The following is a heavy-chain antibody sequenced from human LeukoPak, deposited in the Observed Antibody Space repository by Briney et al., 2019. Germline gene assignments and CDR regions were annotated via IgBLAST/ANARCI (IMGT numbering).Heavy chain of an antibody. J-gene: IGHJ6*02. CDR1: GYTFTSYG. Sequence: ASVKVSCKASGYTFTSYGISWVRQAPGQGPEWMGWINPNSGGTNYAQKLQGRVTMTRDTSISTAYMELTRLRSDDTAVYYCAREGQLVGPTPKVHYYGMDFWGQGTTVTVSS. D-gene: IGHD1-26*01. CDR3: AREGQLVGPTPKVHYYGMDF. CDR2: INPNSGGT. V-gene: IGHV1-2*02.